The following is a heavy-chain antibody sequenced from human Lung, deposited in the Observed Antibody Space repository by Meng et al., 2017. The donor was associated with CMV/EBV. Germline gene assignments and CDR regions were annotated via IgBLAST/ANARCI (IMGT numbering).Heavy chain of an antibody. V-gene: IGHV3-30*02. CDR1: GFTFSSYG. D-gene: IGHD2-2*01. J-gene: IGHJ6*02. CDR2: IRYDGSNK. Sequence: GGSLRLXXAASGFTFSSYGMHWVRQAPGKGLEWVAFIRYDGSNKYYADSVKGRFTISRDNSKNTLYLQMNSLRAEDTAVYYCAKVVRLGYCSSTSCPARSYYYYGMDVWGRGTTVTVSS. CDR3: AKVVRLGYCSSTSCPARSYYYYGMDV.